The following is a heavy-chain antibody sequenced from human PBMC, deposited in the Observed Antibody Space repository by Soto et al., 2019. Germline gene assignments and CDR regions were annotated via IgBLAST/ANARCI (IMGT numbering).Heavy chain of an antibody. J-gene: IGHJ6*02. CDR3: AKEGRDSSTSCSRCYGLDV. CDR1: RFTFGTYG. V-gene: IGHV3-30*18. D-gene: IGHD2-2*01. CDR2: MSHDGSHK. Sequence: WGSLRLACEASRFTFGTYGIRCVRHSPFKWREWVAAMSHDGSHKYYGGSVKGRFTISRDNSKNTLYLEMDSLRPEDTAVYFCAKEGRDSSTSCSRCYGLDVWGQGTPVTVSS.